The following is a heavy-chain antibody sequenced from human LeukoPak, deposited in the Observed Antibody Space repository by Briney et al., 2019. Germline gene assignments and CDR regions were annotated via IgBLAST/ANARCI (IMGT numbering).Heavy chain of an antibody. J-gene: IGHJ4*02. Sequence: PSETLSLTCTVSGYFIKNGYNWGWIRQPPGKGLEWIGYISHSGSTYYNPSLKSRLTLSLDTSKNQFSLRLNSVTAADTAVYYCARVWYGGKSGPDYWGQGTLVTVSS. CDR2: ISHSGST. D-gene: IGHD1-26*01. CDR1: GYFIKNGYN. CDR3: ARVWYGGKSGPDY. V-gene: IGHV4-38-2*02.